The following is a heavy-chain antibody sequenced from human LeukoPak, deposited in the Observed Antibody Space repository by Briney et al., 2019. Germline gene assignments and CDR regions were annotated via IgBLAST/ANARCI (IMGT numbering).Heavy chain of an antibody. V-gene: IGHV4-59*08. J-gene: IGHJ3*02. CDR3: ARLTDLGLPDAFDI. CDR2: ICYSGST. CDR1: GGSISGYF. Sequence: PSETLSLTCIVSGGSISGYFWSWIRQPPGKGLEWIGFICYSGSTNYNPSLKSRVTISVDTSKNQFSLNLSSVTAADTAVYYCARLTDLGLPDAFDIWGRGTLVTVSS. D-gene: IGHD4/OR15-4a*01.